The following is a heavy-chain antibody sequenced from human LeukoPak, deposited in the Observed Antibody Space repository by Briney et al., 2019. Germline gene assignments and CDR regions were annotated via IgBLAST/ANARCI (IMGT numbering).Heavy chain of an antibody. V-gene: IGHV4-39*01. CDR1: GGSISSGSYY. CDR2: IHYTGGT. Sequence: SETLSLTCTVSGGSISSGSYYWGWIRLPPGKGLEWIGSIHYTGGTYYNPSLKSRVTIFVDTSKNQFSLKLSSVTAADTAVYYCARIPEVCTFGGVIANWYFDLWGRGTLVTVSS. D-gene: IGHD3-16*02. CDR3: ARIPEVCTFGGVIANWYFDL. J-gene: IGHJ2*01.